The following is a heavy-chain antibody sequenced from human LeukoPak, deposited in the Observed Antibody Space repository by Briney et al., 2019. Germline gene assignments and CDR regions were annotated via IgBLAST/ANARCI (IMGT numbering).Heavy chain of an antibody. CDR1: GFTFSSYA. V-gene: IGHV3-23*01. CDR2: ISGSAGST. Sequence: GGSLRLSCAASGFTFSSYAMSWVRQAPGKGLEWVAAISGSAGSTYYADSVKGRFTISRDNPKNTLYLQMNSLRAEDTAVYYCAKDHLYCSGGSCYGDYWGQGNMVTVSS. J-gene: IGHJ4*02. D-gene: IGHD2-15*01. CDR3: AKDHLYCSGGSCYGDY.